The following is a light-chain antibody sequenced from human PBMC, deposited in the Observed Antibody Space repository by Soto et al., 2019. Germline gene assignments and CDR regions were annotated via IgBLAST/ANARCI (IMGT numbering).Light chain of an antibody. CDR3: HHYSSWPPYT. CDR1: QSVSSD. Sequence: EIVMTQSPDTLSVSPGERAALSCRTSQSVSSDLAWYQQKPGQAPRLLIYGASTRATGTPARFSGSGSGTEFTLTISSLQSEDFAVYYCHHYSSWPPYTFGQGTKLEIK. J-gene: IGKJ2*01. V-gene: IGKV3D-15*01. CDR2: GAS.